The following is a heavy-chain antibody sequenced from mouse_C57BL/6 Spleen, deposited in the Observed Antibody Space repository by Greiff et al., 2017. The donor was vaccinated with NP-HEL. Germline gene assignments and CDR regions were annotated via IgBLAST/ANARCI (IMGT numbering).Heavy chain of an antibody. V-gene: IGHV1-80*01. CDR1: GYAFSSYW. Sequence: VQLQQSGAELVKPGASVKISCKASGYAFSSYWMNWVKQRPGKGLEWIGQIYPGDGDTNYNGKFKGKATLTADKSSSTAYMQLSSLTSEDSAVYFCARGNWGYYAMDYWGQGTSVTVSS. J-gene: IGHJ4*01. CDR3: ARGNWGYYAMDY. D-gene: IGHD4-1*01. CDR2: IYPGDGDT.